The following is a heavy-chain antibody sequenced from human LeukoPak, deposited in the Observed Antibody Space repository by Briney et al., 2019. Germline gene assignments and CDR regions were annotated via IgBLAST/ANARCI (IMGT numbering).Heavy chain of an antibody. CDR3: ASNRQSSGYYPLNYYYYMDV. Sequence: ASVKVSCKASGYTFTSYGISWVRQAPGQGLEWMGWISAYNGNTNYAQKLQGRVTMTTDTSTSTAYMELRSLRSDDTAVYYCASNRQSSGYYPLNYYYYMDVWGKGTTVTISS. J-gene: IGHJ6*03. V-gene: IGHV1-18*01. CDR1: GYTFTSYG. CDR2: ISAYNGNT. D-gene: IGHD3-22*01.